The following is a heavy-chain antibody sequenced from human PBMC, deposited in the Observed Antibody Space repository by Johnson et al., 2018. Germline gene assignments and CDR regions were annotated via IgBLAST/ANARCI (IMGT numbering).Heavy chain of an antibody. D-gene: IGHD1-26*01. J-gene: IGHJ3*02. CDR3: ARWRGSYDAFDI. Sequence: EVQLVESGGGLVQPGGSLRLSCAASGFPFSSYWMHWVRQAPGTGLVWVSRINSDGSSTSYEDSVKGRFIISRDNAKNTLYLQMNSLRAEEMAVYYCARWRGSYDAFDIWGQGTMVTVSS. CDR2: INSDGSST. V-gene: IGHV3-74*01. CDR1: GFPFSSYW.